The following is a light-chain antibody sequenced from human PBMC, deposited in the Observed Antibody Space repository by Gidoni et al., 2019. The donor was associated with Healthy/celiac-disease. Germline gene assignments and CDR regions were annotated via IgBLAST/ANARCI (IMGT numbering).Light chain of an antibody. J-gene: IGLJ3*02. Sequence: QSVLTQPPSASGTLGQRVTISCSGSSSTIGSNYVYWYQQLPGTAPKLLIYRNNQRPSGVPDRFSGSKSGTSASLAISGLRSEDEADYYCAAWDDSLSGRWVFGGGTKLTVL. V-gene: IGLV1-47*01. CDR2: RNN. CDR3: AAWDDSLSGRWV. CDR1: SSTIGSNY.